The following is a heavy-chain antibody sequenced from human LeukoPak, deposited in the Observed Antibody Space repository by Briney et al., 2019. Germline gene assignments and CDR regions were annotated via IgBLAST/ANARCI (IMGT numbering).Heavy chain of an antibody. D-gene: IGHD3-3*01. J-gene: IGHJ4*02. Sequence: GGSLRLSCAASGFTFSSYVMSWVRQAPGKGLEWVSAISGSGGSTYYADSVKGRFTISRDNSKNTLYLQMNSLRAEDTAVYYCAKSYYDFWSGYLEAFDYWGQGTLVTVSS. V-gene: IGHV3-23*01. CDR1: GFTFSSYV. CDR2: ISGSGGST. CDR3: AKSYYDFWSGYLEAFDY.